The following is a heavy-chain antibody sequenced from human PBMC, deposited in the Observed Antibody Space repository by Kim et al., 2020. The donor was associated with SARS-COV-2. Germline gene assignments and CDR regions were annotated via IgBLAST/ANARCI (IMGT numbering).Heavy chain of an antibody. D-gene: IGHD1-26*01. J-gene: IGHJ4*02. Sequence: GGSLRLSCAASGFTFNTYGMHWVRQAPGKGLEWVAVISYDGSNKYYADSVKGRFTITSDNSKNTLYLQMNSLRIEDTAVYYCAKSFIGSYFGYDYWGQGTLGTVSS. CDR3: AKSFIGSYFGYDY. CDR2: ISYDGSNK. CDR1: GFTFNTYG. V-gene: IGHV3-30*18.